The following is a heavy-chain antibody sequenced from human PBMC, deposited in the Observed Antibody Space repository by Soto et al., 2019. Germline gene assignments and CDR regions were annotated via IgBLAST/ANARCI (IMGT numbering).Heavy chain of an antibody. CDR3: ARDPSTGTSPFDY. CDR2: ISSSSNTI. D-gene: IGHD1-1*01. Sequence: PGGALRLSYAASGFNFSSYSRNWFRQAPGKGLEWVSYISSSSNTIYYADSVKGRFTISRDNAKNSLYLQMNSLRDEDTAVYYCARDPSTGTSPFDYWGQGTLVTVSS. V-gene: IGHV3-48*02. CDR1: GFNFSSYS. J-gene: IGHJ4*02.